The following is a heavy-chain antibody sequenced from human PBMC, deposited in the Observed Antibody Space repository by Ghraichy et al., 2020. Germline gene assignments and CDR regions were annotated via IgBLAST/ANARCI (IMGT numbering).Heavy chain of an antibody. J-gene: IGHJ4*02. CDR1: GDSISSYY. D-gene: IGHD3-22*01. V-gene: IGHV4-59*08. CDR3: ARHRVKYYYDSSGYSQPFDY. Sequence: SETLSLTCTVSGDSISSYYWSWIRQPPGKGLEWIGYIYYSGTTNYNPSLKSRVTILVDRSKNQFSLKLSSVTAADTAVYYCARHRVKYYYDSSGYSQPFDYWGQGTLVTVSS. CDR2: IYYSGTT.